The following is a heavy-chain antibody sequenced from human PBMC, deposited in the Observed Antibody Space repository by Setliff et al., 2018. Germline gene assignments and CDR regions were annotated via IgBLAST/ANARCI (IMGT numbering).Heavy chain of an antibody. J-gene: IGHJ4*02. CDR1: GYSISSGYY. CDR3: ARDEDYYGSGSYYN. D-gene: IGHD3-10*01. V-gene: IGHV4-38-2*02. CDR2: MYHSGSV. Sequence: PSETLSLTCTVSGYSISSGYYWGWIRQPPGKGLEWIGNMYHSGSVYYNPSLKSRVTISVDKSKNQFSLKLSSVTTADTAVYYCARDEDYYGSGSYYNWGQGTLVTVSS.